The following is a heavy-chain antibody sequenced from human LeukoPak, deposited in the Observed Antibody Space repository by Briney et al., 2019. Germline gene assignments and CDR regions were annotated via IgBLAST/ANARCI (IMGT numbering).Heavy chain of an antibody. CDR3: ARDLVQAAGLHLINLYYGMDV. D-gene: IGHD6-13*01. Sequence: ASVKVSCKASGYTFTSYAMHRVRQAPGQRLEWMGWINAGNGNTKYSQKFQGRVTITRDTSASTAYMELSSLRSEDTAVYYCARDLVQAAGLHLINLYYGMDVWGQGTTVTVSS. J-gene: IGHJ6*02. CDR2: INAGNGNT. CDR1: GYTFTSYA. V-gene: IGHV1-3*01.